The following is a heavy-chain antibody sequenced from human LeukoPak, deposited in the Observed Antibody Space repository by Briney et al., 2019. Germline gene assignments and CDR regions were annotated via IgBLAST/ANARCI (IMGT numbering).Heavy chain of an antibody. J-gene: IGHJ4*02. Sequence: SETLSLTCTVSGGSINSYYWSWIRQHPGKGLEWIGYIYYSGSTYYDPSLKSRVTISVDTSKNQFSLKLSSVTAADTAVYYCAGTTGIAAAGTPYYWGQGTLVTVSS. V-gene: IGHV4-59*06. CDR3: AGTTGIAAAGTPYY. D-gene: IGHD6-13*01. CDR2: IYYSGST. CDR1: GGSINSYY.